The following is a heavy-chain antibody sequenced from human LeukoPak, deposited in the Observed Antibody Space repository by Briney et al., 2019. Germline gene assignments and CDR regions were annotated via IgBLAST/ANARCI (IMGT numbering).Heavy chain of an antibody. D-gene: IGHD4-11*01. CDR1: GYTFTSYD. CDR2: MNPNSGNT. J-gene: IGHJ5*02. Sequence: ASVKVSCKASGYTFTSYDINWVRQATGQGLEWMGWMNPNSGNTGYAQKVQGRVTITRNTSISTAYMELSSLRSEDTAVYYCARGLLGFMRSDYSTSWDNWFDHWGQGTLVTVSS. CDR3: ARGLLGFMRSDYSTSWDNWFDH. V-gene: IGHV1-8*03.